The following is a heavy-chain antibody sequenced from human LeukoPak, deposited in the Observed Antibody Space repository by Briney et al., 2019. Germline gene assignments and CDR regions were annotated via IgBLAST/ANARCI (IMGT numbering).Heavy chain of an antibody. Sequence: SETLSLTCTVSGGSISSYYWSWIRQPAGKGLEWIGRIYTSGSTNYNPSLKSRVTMSVDTSKNQFSLKLSSVTAADTAVYYCARGIEQQLADYYYYYYVDVWGKGTTVTVSS. CDR3: ARGIEQQLADYYYYYYVDV. D-gene: IGHD6-13*01. CDR1: GGSISSYY. V-gene: IGHV4-4*07. J-gene: IGHJ6*03. CDR2: IYTSGST.